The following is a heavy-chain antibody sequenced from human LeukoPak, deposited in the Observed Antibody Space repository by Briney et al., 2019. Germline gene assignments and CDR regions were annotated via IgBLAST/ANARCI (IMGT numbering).Heavy chain of an antibody. D-gene: IGHD1-26*01. Sequence: GGSLRLSCAASGFTFSSYGMSWVRQAPGKGLEWVSAISGSGGSTYYADSVKGRFTISRDNSKNTLYLQMNSLRAEDTAVYYCAKVGKSDYYYYYMDVWGKGTTVTISS. CDR1: GFTFSSYG. CDR2: ISGSGGST. J-gene: IGHJ6*03. CDR3: AKVGKSDYYYYYMDV. V-gene: IGHV3-23*01.